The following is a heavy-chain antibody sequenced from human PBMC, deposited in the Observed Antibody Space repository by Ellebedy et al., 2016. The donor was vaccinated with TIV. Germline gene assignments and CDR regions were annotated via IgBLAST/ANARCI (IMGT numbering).Heavy chain of an antibody. Sequence: MPSETLSLTCAVSGGSISSTKWWSWVRQPPGMALEWIGEISNSGSTNYNPSLKSRVSMSVDKSKNQFSLNLSSVTAADTAVYYCARGDPSTPIDPWGQGMLVTVSS. V-gene: IGHV4-4*02. CDR2: ISNSGST. D-gene: IGHD3-16*01. J-gene: IGHJ5*02. CDR3: ARGDPSTPIDP. CDR1: GGSISSTKW.